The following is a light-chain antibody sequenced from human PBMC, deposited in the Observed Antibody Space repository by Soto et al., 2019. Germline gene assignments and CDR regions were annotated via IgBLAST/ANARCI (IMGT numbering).Light chain of an antibody. CDR1: QSVSSSY. V-gene: IGKV3-20*01. CDR3: QQYGSSPRT. Sequence: EIVLTQSPGTLSLSPGERATLSCRASQSVSSSYLAWYQQKPGQAPRLLIYGATSRATGIPDRFSGSESGTDFPLTISRLEPEDFAVYYCQQYGSSPRTFGQGTKLDIK. J-gene: IGKJ2*01. CDR2: GAT.